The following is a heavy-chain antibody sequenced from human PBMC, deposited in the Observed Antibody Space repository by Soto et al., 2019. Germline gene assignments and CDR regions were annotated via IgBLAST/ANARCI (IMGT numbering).Heavy chain of an antibody. J-gene: IGHJ4*02. D-gene: IGHD3-9*01. CDR2: ISYDGSNK. CDR3: ARALGADKNYFDY. CDR1: GFTFSSYA. V-gene: IGHV3-30-3*01. Sequence: QVPLVESGGGVVQPGRSLRLSCAASGFTFSSYAMHWVRQAPGKGLEWVAVISYDGSNKYYADSVKGRFTISRDNYKNTRYLQMNSLRAEAAAVYYCARALGADKNYFDYWGQGTLVTVSS.